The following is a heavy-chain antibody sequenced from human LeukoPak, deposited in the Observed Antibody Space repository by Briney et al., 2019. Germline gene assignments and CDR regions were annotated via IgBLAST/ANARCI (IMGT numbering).Heavy chain of an antibody. CDR3: ASDRFYFGV. V-gene: IGHV3-7*05. CDR2: IKLDGTEN. J-gene: IGHJ4*02. Sequence: GGSLRLSCAASGFTFSSYWMHWVCQAPGKGLEWVANIKLDGTENYYVDSVKGRFTISRDNARNSLYLQMNSLRAEDTAVYYCASDRFYFGVWGQGTLVTVS. D-gene: IGHD3-16*01. CDR1: GFTFSSYW.